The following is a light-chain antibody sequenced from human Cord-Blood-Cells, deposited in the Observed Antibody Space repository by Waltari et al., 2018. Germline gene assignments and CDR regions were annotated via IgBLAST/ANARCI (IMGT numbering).Light chain of an antibody. CDR2: AAS. Sequence: DIQMTQSPSPLSASVGDRVTITCRASQSISSYLNWDQQKPGKAPKLLIYAASSLQSGVPSRFSGSGSGTDFTLTISSLQPEDFATYYCQQSYSTPLTCGGGTKVEIK. V-gene: IGKV1-39*01. J-gene: IGKJ4*01. CDR3: QQSYSTPLT. CDR1: QSISSY.